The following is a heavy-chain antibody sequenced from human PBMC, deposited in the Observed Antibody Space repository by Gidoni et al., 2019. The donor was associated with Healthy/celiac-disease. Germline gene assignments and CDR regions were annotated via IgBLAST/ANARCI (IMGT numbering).Heavy chain of an antibody. Sequence: QVQLVQSGAEVKKPGSSVKVSCQASGGTFSSYAISWVRQSPGQGLEWMGGIIPIFGTANYAKKFQGRVTITADESTSTAYMELCSLRSEDTAVYYCARVRVAGTSRGFDPWGQGTLVTVSS. V-gene: IGHV1-69*01. CDR1: GGTFSSYA. CDR3: ARVRVAGTSRGFDP. D-gene: IGHD6-19*01. J-gene: IGHJ5*02. CDR2: IIPIFGTA.